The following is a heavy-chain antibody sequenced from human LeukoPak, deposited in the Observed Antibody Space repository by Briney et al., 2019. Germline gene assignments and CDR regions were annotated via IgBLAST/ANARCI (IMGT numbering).Heavy chain of an antibody. CDR1: GFTFSNAW. CDR3: TRDENYGGHAFDI. CDR2: IKSKTDGGTT. D-gene: IGHD4-23*01. V-gene: IGHV3-15*01. Sequence: GSLRLSCGAYGFTFSNAWMSWVRQAPGKGLEWVGGIKSKTDGGTTDYAAPVKGRFTISRDDSKNTLYLQMNSLKTEDTAVYYCTRDENYGGHAFDIWGQGTMVTVSS. J-gene: IGHJ3*02.